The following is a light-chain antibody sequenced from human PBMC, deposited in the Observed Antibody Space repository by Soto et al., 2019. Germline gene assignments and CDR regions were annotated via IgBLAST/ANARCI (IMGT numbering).Light chain of an antibody. J-gene: IGKJ2*01. V-gene: IGKV1-39*01. CDR3: QQTYNAPFT. CDR2: APS. CDR1: QSIDSF. Sequence: DIPLTQSPSSLSASVGDRVTITCRASQSIDSFLIWYQQKPGIAPKVLIYAPSSLQSGVASRYSGSGSGTDFTRTINSLQPEDVATYYCQQTYNAPFTFGQGTKLDI.